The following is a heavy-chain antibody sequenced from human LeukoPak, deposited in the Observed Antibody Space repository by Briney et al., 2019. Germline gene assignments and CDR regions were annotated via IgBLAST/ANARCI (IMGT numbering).Heavy chain of an antibody. V-gene: IGHV4-39*01. CDR2: IYYSGST. Sequence: SETLSLTCTVSGGSISSSSYYWGWIRQPPGKGLEWIGSIYYSGSTYYNPSLKSRVTISVDTSKNQFSLKLSSVTAADTAVYHCARHSMRYSPEDYWGQGTLVTVSS. J-gene: IGHJ4*02. CDR3: ARHSMRYSPEDY. CDR1: GGSISSSSYY. D-gene: IGHD2-8*01.